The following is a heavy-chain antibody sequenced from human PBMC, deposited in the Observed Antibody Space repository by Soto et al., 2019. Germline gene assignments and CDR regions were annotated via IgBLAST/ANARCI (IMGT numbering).Heavy chain of an antibody. V-gene: IGHV4-31*03. CDR1: GGSIRRGSHF. J-gene: IGHJ4*02. CDR3: ARLRISAAGSS. D-gene: IGHD6-13*01. Sequence: SETLSLTCTVSGGSIRRGSHFWSWIRQHPGRGLEWIGYIYHTGSTYYNPSLKSRVTISVDTSKNQFSLRLTSVTAADTAVYYCARLRISAAGSSWGQGTLVTVSS. CDR2: IYHTGST.